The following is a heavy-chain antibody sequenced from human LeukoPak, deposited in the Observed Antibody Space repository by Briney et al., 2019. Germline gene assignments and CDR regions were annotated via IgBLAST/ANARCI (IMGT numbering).Heavy chain of an antibody. D-gene: IGHD3-3*01. CDR1: GFTFSNYW. CDR2: INTDGRTT. V-gene: IGHV3-74*01. CDR3: VRLLDLDY. Sequence: PGGSLRFSCAASGFTFSNYWMHWVRQAPGKGLEWVSRINTDGRTTHYADSVKGRFTISRDNAKNTVYLQMNSLRAEDTAVYYCVRLLDLDYWGQGTLVTVSS. J-gene: IGHJ4*02.